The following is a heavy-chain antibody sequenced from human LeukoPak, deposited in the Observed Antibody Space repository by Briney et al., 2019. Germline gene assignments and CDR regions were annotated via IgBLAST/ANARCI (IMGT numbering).Heavy chain of an antibody. CDR3: ARHMWMITFGGVDFDF. CDR2: LYYSGST. D-gene: IGHD3-16*01. CDR1: GGSISSSGYY. J-gene: IGHJ4*02. Sequence: PSETLSLTCTVSGGSISSSGYYWGWIRQPPGKGLEWIGNLYYSGSTYYNPSLRSRGTISADTSKNQFSLKLTSVTAADTAVYYCARHMWMITFGGVDFDFWGQGILVTVS. V-gene: IGHV4-39*01.